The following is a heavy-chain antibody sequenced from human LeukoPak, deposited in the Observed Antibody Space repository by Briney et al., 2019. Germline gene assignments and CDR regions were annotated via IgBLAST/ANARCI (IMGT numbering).Heavy chain of an antibody. CDR3: AKDREEAWLLGH. V-gene: IGHV3-30*18. J-gene: IGHJ4*02. CDR2: ISSHGSDK. CDR1: GFTFSSYG. D-gene: IGHD5-24*01. Sequence: QPGGSLRLSGAASGFTFSSYGMPWVRQAPGKGLEWVALISSHGSDKYYADSVKGRFTISRDNSKNTLDLQMNSLRAEDTAVYYCAKDREEAWLLGHWGQGTLVTVSS.